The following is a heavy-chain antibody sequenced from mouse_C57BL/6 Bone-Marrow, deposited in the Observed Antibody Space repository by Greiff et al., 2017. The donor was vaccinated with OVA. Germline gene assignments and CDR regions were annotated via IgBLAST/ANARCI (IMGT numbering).Heavy chain of an antibody. CDR2: IYPGSGST. J-gene: IGHJ2*01. Sequence: QVQLQQPGAELVKPGASVKMSCKASGYTFTSYWITWVKQRPGQGLEWIGDIYPGSGSTNYNEKFKSKATLTVDTSSSTAYMQLSSLTSEDSAVYYCARREILLRRFDYWGQGTTLTVSS. CDR1: GYTFTSYW. D-gene: IGHD1-1*01. CDR3: ARREILLRRFDY. V-gene: IGHV1-55*01.